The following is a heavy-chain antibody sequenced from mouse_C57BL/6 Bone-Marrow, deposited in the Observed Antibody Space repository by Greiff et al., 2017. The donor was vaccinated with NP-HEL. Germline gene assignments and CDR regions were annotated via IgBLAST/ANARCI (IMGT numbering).Heavy chain of an antibody. J-gene: IGHJ4*01. V-gene: IGHV1-64*01. CDR2: IHPNSGST. Sequence: QVQLQQPGAELVKPGASVKLSCKASGYTFTSYWMHWVKQRPGQGLEWIGMIHPNSGSTNYNEKFKSKATLTVDKSSSTAYMQLSSLTSEDSAVYYCERDDGYNHSMDYWGKGTSVTVSS. CDR1: GYTFTSYW. D-gene: IGHD2-3*01. CDR3: ERDDGYNHSMDY.